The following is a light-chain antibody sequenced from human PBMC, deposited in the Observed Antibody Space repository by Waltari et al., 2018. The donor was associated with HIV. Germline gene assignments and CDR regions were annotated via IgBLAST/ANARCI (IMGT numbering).Light chain of an antibody. CDR1: QSISGN. Sequence: EIVMTQSPGTLSVSPGQRPTLSCRASQSISGNIAWYQQKPGQAPRLLIFAASTRATGVPARFSGSGFGTEFTLSITGLQSEDFAIYHCQQYSEWPLTFGQGTKV. V-gene: IGKV3-15*01. CDR3: QQYSEWPLT. CDR2: AAS. J-gene: IGKJ1*01.